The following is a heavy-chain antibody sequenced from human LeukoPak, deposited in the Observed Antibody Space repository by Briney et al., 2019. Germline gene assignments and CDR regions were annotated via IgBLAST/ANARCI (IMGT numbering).Heavy chain of an antibody. CDR1: GYTFTSYG. D-gene: IGHD3-16*02. V-gene: IGHV1-18*01. CDR3: ARGGYYDYVWGSYRHNDY. J-gene: IGHJ4*02. Sequence: ASVKVSCKASGYTFTSYGISWVRQAPGQGLEWMGWISAYNGNTNYAQKLQGRVTMTTDASTSTAYMELRSLRPDDTAVYYCARGGYYDYVWGSYRHNDYWGQGTLVTVSS. CDR2: ISAYNGNT.